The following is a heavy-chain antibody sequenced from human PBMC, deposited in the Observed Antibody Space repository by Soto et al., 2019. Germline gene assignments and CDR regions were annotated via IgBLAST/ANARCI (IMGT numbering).Heavy chain of an antibody. Sequence: ASVKVSCKASGDTFTSYGISWVRQAPGQGLEWMGWISAYNGNTNYAQKLQGRVTMTTDTSTSTAYMELRSLRSDDTAVYYCARDGHSGYDYIESTKYGMDVWGQGTTVTVSS. CDR1: GDTFTSYG. D-gene: IGHD5-12*01. CDR3: ARDGHSGYDYIESTKYGMDV. V-gene: IGHV1-18*01. CDR2: ISAYNGNT. J-gene: IGHJ6*02.